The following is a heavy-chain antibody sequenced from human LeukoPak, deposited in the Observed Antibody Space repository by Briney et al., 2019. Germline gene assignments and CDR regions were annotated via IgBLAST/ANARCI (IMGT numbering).Heavy chain of an antibody. V-gene: IGHV4-39*01. Sequence: SDTQSLTRTVSVGSLSSRSYHWRWIRPPPGKGLEWMGSIYYSGSTYYNPSLKSRVPISVDTIKIQFSLKLSSVTAADTAVYYCARRAGYCSSTSCYAGAFDIWGQGTMVTVSS. CDR1: VGSLSSRSYH. J-gene: IGHJ3*02. D-gene: IGHD2-2*01. CDR2: IYYSGST. CDR3: ARRAGYCSSTSCYAGAFDI.